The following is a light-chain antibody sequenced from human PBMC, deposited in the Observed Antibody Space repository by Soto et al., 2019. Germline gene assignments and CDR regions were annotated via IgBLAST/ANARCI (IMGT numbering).Light chain of an antibody. CDR3: RSYTSSSTPGVV. V-gene: IGLV2-14*01. CDR1: SSDVGGYNY. CDR2: DVS. Sequence: QSALTQPASVSGSPGQSITISCTGTSSDVGGYNYVSWYQQHPGKAPKLMIYDVSNRPSGVSNRFAGSKSGNTASLTISGLQAEYEADYYCRSYTSSSTPGVVFGTGTKLTVL. J-gene: IGLJ1*01.